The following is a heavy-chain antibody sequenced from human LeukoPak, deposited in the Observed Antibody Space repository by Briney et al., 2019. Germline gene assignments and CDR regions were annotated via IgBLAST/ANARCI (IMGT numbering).Heavy chain of an antibody. CDR3: ARYRYGSGSALGY. Sequence: GGSLRLSCAASGFTVSSNCMSWVRQAPGKGLEWVSVIYSGGSTYYADSVKGRFTISRDNSKNTLYLQMNSLRAEDTAVYYCARYRYGSGSALGYWGQGTLVTVSS. D-gene: IGHD3-10*01. CDR2: IYSGGST. J-gene: IGHJ4*02. V-gene: IGHV3-53*01. CDR1: GFTVSSNC.